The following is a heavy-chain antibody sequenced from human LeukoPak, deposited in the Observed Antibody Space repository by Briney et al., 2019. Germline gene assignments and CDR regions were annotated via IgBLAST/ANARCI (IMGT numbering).Heavy chain of an antibody. CDR2: INPNSGGT. CDR3: ARDILYCSSTSCQDY. V-gene: IGHV1-2*02. CDR1: GYTFTGYY. D-gene: IGHD2-2*01. Sequence: ASVKVSCKASGYTFTGYYMHWVRQAPGQVLEWMGWINPNSGGTNYAQKFQGRVTMTRDTSISTAYMELSRLRSDDTAVYYCARDILYCSSTSCQDYWGQGTLVTVSS. J-gene: IGHJ4*02.